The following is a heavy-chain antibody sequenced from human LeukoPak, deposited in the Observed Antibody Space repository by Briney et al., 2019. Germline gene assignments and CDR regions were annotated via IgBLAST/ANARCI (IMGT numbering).Heavy chain of an antibody. CDR2: IIPILGIA. D-gene: IGHD2-8*01. Sequence: PVASVKVSCKASGGTLSSYAISWVRQAPGQGLEWMGRIIPILGIANYAQKFQGRVTITADKYTSTAYMELSSLRSEDTAVYYCARSDCTNGVCYRSKNFDYWGQGTLVTVSS. J-gene: IGHJ4*02. CDR3: ARSDCTNGVCYRSKNFDY. CDR1: GGTLSSYA. V-gene: IGHV1-69*04.